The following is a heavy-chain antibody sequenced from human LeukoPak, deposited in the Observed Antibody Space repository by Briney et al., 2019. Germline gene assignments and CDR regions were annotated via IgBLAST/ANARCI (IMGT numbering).Heavy chain of an antibody. CDR3: ARDESKIVVVPSANDY. Sequence: ASVKVSCKASGYTFTSYGISWVRQAPGQGLEWMGWISAYNGNTNYAQKLQGRVTMTTDTSTSTAYMELRSLRSDDTAVYYCARDESKIVVVPSANDYWGQGTLVTVSS. D-gene: IGHD2-2*01. J-gene: IGHJ4*02. V-gene: IGHV1-18*01. CDR1: GYTFTSYG. CDR2: ISAYNGNT.